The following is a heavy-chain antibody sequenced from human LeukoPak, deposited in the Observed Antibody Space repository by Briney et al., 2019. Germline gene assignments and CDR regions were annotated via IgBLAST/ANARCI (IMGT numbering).Heavy chain of an antibody. J-gene: IGHJ4*02. V-gene: IGHV3-21*01. D-gene: IGHD2-2*01. CDR2: ISSSSSYI. Sequence: PGGSLRLSCAASGFTFSSYSMNWVRQAPGKGLEWVSSISSSSSYIYYADSVKGRFTISRDNAKNSLYLQMNSLRAEDTAVYYCARGGGYCSSTSCPDYWGQGTLVTVSS. CDR3: ARGGGYCSSTSCPDY. CDR1: GFTFSSYS.